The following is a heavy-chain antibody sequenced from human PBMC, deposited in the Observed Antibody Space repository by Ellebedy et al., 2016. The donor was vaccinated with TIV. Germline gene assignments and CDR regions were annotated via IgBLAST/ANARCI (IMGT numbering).Heavy chain of an antibody. J-gene: IGHJ3*02. CDR2: IYPGDSDT. V-gene: IGHV5-51*01. CDR1: GYSFTRYW. Sequence: QVSCKGSGYSFTRYWIGWVRQMPGKGLEWMGIIYPGDSDTRYSPSFQAQVTISADKSISTAYLQWSSLKDSDTAMYYCARDQIVYSGSYRLTPFDAFDIWGQGTTVTVSS. D-gene: IGHD1-26*01. CDR3: ARDQIVYSGSYRLTPFDAFDI.